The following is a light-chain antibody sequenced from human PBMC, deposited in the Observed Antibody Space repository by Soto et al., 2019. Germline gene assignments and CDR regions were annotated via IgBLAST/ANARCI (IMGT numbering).Light chain of an antibody. Sequence: QSALTQPASVSGSPGQSITISCAGTRDDIGAYDYVSWYQQHPGNAPKLLVYEVTNRPSGVSDRFSGSKSGNTASLTISGLQAEYDADYYCNSYTNTSAVVFGGGTNVTVL. CDR1: RDDIGAYDY. CDR3: NSYTNTSAVV. CDR2: EVT. V-gene: IGLV2-14*01. J-gene: IGLJ2*01.